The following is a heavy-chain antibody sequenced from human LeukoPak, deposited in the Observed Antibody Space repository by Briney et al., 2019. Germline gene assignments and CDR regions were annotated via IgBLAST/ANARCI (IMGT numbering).Heavy chain of an antibody. J-gene: IGHJ6*03. CDR1: GFTFSSYG. V-gene: IGHV3-30*02. Sequence: GGSLRLSCAASGFTFSSYGMHWVRQAPGKGLEWVAFKRYDGSNKYYADSVKGRFTISRDNSKNTLYLQMNSLRAEDTAVYYCAKGQQQLVEDYYYYYMDVWGKGTTVTVSS. CDR3: AKGQQQLVEDYYYYYMDV. D-gene: IGHD6-13*01. CDR2: KRYDGSNK.